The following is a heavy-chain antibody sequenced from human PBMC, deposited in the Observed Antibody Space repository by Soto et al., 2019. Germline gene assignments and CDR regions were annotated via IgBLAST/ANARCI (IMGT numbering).Heavy chain of an antibody. J-gene: IGHJ4*02. Sequence: QVQLVQSGAEVKKPGASVKVSCKASGYTFTSYGISWVRQAPGQGLEWMGWVSAYNGNTNYAQKLQGRVTMTTDTSTSTAYMELRCLRSDDTAVYYCARENRQPGGKQQLVPIDYWGQGTMVTVSS. CDR1: GYTFTSYG. CDR2: VSAYNGNT. D-gene: IGHD6-13*01. CDR3: ARENRQPGGKQQLVPIDY. V-gene: IGHV1-18*01.